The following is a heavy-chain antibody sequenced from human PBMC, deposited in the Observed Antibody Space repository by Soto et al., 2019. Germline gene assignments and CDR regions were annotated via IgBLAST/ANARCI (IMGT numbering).Heavy chain of an antibody. CDR3: ARGDGYNGVDY. Sequence: AETLSLTCAVYGGSFSGYYWSWIRQPPGKGLEWIGEINHSGSTNYNPSLKSRVTISVDKSKNQFSLKLSSVTAADTAVYYCARGDGYNGVDYWGQGTLVTVSS. V-gene: IGHV4-34*01. CDR2: INHSGST. J-gene: IGHJ4*02. D-gene: IGHD5-12*01. CDR1: GGSFSGYY.